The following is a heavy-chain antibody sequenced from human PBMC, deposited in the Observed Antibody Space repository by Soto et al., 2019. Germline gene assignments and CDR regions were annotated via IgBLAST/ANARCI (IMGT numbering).Heavy chain of an antibody. CDR1: GGTFSSYT. CDR3: ARGVNGYRSSWYTEYFQH. CDR2: IIPILGIA. V-gene: IGHV1-69*02. J-gene: IGHJ1*01. Sequence: QVQLVQSGAEVKKPGSSVKVSCKASGGTFSSYTISWVRQAPGQGLEWMGRIIPILGIANYAQKFQGRVTITADKSTSTAYMGLSSLRSEDTAVYYCARGVNGYRSSWYTEYFQHWGQGTLVTVSS. D-gene: IGHD6-13*01.